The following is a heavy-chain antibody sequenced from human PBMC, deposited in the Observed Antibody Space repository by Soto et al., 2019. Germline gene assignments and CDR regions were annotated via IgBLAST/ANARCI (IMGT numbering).Heavy chain of an antibody. Sequence: EAQLVESGGNWVQPGGSLRLSCAASGFTFRSYDMHWVRQATGKGLEWVSAIGTLGDTFYADSVKGRFTISRDNAKNSLFLQMSSLRAGDTAVYYCARDATFGSGRRPDWYFDLWGRGTLVTVSS. J-gene: IGHJ2*01. CDR3: ARDATFGSGRRPDWYFDL. CDR2: IGTLGDT. D-gene: IGHD3-10*01. CDR1: GFTFRSYD. V-gene: IGHV3-13*04.